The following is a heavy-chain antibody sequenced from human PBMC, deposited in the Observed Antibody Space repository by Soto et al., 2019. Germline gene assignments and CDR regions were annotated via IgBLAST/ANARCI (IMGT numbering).Heavy chain of an antibody. CDR3: AKDGAETNYYYYMDV. J-gene: IGHJ6*03. CDR1: GFTFSSYG. D-gene: IGHD1-1*01. V-gene: IGHV3-30*18. CDR2: ISYDGSNK. Sequence: GGSLRLSCAASGFTFSSYGMHWVRQAPGKGLEWVAVISYDGSNKYYADSVKGRFTISRDNSKNTLYLQMNSLRAEDTAVYYCAKDGAETNYYYYMDVWGKGTTVTVSS.